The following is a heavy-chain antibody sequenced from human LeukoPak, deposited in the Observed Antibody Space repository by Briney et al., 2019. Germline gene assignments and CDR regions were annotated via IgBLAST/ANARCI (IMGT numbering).Heavy chain of an antibody. CDR3: ARRGYFDGSGLDH. CDR2: IYYSGST. V-gene: IGHV4-39*07. J-gene: IGHJ4*02. D-gene: IGHD3-22*01. Sequence: SETLSLTCTVSGGSISSSSYYWGWIRQPPGKGLEWVGSIYYSGSTYYNPSLKSRVSISVATSKNQFSLKLSSVTAADTAVYFCARRGYFDGSGLDHWGQGTLVTVSS. CDR1: GGSISSSSYY.